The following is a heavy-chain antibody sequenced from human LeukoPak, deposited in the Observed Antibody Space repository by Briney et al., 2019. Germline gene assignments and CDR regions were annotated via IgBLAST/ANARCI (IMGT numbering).Heavy chain of an antibody. V-gene: IGHV3-23*01. CDR3: AKSPDIVVVPAAALFDY. J-gene: IGHJ4*02. D-gene: IGHD2-2*01. CDR1: GFTFSSYA. CDR2: ISGSGGST. Sequence: GGSLRLSCAASGFTFSSYAMSWVRQAPGRGLEWVSAISGSGGSTYYADSVKGRFTISRDNSKNTLYLQMNSLRAEDTAVYYCAKSPDIVVVPAAALFDYWGQGTLVTVSS.